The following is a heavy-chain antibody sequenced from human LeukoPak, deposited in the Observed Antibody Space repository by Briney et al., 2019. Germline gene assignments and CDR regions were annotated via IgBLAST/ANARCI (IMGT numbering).Heavy chain of an antibody. CDR1: GFTFDDYG. Sequence: GGSLRLSCAASGFTFDDYGMSWVRQAPGKGLEWVSGINWNGGSTGYADSVKGRFTISRDNAKNSLYLQMNSLRAEDTALYYCARAGGYCSGGSCYEYFDYWGQGTLVTVSP. CDR3: ARAGGYCSGGSCYEYFDY. J-gene: IGHJ4*02. CDR2: INWNGGST. V-gene: IGHV3-20*04. D-gene: IGHD2-15*01.